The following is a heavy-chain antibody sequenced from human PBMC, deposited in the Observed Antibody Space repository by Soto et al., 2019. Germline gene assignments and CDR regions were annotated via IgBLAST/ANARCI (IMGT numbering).Heavy chain of an antibody. CDR3: ARDPGVGRDGYNRLFDY. Sequence: GASVKVSCKASGGTFSSYAISWVRQAPGQGLEWMGGIIPIFGTANYAQKFQGRVTITADKSTSTAYMELSSLRSEDTAVYYCARDPGVGRDGYNRLFDYWGQGTLVTVSS. V-gene: IGHV1-69*06. D-gene: IGHD5-12*01. CDR2: IIPIFGTA. CDR1: GGTFSSYA. J-gene: IGHJ4*02.